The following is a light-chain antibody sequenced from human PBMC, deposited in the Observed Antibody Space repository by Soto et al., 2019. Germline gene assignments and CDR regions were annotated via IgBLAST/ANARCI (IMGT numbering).Light chain of an antibody. CDR3: QQYSDYSRT. CDR1: QSISSW. Sequence: GGRVTITCRARQSISSWLAWYQQKPGKAPKLLIYKASSLESGVPSRFSGSGSGTEFTLTISSLQPDDFATYFCQQYSDYSRTFGQGTKVDI. J-gene: IGKJ1*01. CDR2: KAS. V-gene: IGKV1-5*03.